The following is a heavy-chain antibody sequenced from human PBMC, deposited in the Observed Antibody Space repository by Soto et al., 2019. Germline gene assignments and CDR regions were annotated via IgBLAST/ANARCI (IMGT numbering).Heavy chain of an antibody. CDR2: INAHSGGT. D-gene: IGHD6-6*01. V-gene: IGHV1-2*02. CDR3: AKHLPRQLAFWPDP. Sequence: GASVKVSCKASGFTFTGYYIHWLRQAPGQGLEWMGCINAHSGGTDYAQNFQGRVTLTRDTYIATAYLTLTSLTSDDKALYYCAKHLPRQLAFWPDPWRHGTQVTVSS. CDR1: GFTFTGYY. J-gene: IGHJ5*02.